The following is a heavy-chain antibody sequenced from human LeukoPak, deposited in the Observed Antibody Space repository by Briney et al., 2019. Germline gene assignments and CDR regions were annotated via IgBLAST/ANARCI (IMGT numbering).Heavy chain of an antibody. J-gene: IGHJ4*02. CDR1: GGTFSSYA. V-gene: IGHV1-69*01. D-gene: IGHD3-3*01. CDR2: IIPIFGTA. CDR3: ASSSDFWSGYDDY. Sequence: SVKVSCKAPGGTFSSYAISWVRQAPGQGLEWMGGIIPIFGTANYAQKFQGRVTITADESTSTAYMELSSLRSEDTAVYYCASSSDFWSGYDDYWGQGTLVTVSS.